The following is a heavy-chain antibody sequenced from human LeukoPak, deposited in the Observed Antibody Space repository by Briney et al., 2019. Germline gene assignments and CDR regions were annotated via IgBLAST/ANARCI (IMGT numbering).Heavy chain of an antibody. CDR3: ARGLYSSSWYGAFDI. Sequence: GGSLRLSCAASGFTVSSNYMSWVRQAPGKGLEWVSVIYSGGSTYYADSVKGRFTISRDNSKNTLYLQMNSLRAEDTAVYCCARGLYSSSWYGAFDIWGQGTMVTVSS. CDR2: IYSGGST. D-gene: IGHD6-13*01. J-gene: IGHJ3*02. CDR1: GFTVSSNY. V-gene: IGHV3-66*01.